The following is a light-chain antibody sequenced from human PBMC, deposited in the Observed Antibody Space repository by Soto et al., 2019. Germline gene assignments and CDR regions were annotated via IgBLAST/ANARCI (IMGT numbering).Light chain of an antibody. Sequence: QLVLTQSPSASASLGASVKVTCTLSSGHSSYAIAWHQQQAEKGPRYLMKLISDGSHTKGDGIPDRFSGSSSGAERYLTISSLQSEDEADYYCQTWGTGVVFGGGTKLTVL. CDR2: LISDGSH. J-gene: IGLJ2*01. CDR1: SGHSSYA. CDR3: QTWGTGVV. V-gene: IGLV4-69*01.